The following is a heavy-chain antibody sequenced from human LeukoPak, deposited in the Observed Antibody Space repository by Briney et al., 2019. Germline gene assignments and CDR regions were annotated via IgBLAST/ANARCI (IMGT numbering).Heavy chain of an antibody. J-gene: IGHJ4*02. CDR3: AKGSMGRGPDY. V-gene: IGHV3-23*01. CDR1: GFTSSSYA. Sequence: PGGSLRLSCAASGFTSSSYAMNWVRQAPGKGLQWVSALSGSGGSTYYADSVKGRFTIFRDNSKNTMYLQMNSLRAEDTAVYYCAKGSMGRGPDYWGQGTLVTVSS. D-gene: IGHD3-10*01. CDR2: LSGSGGST.